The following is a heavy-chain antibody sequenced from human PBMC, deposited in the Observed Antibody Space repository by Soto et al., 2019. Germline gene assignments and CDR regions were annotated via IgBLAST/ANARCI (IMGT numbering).Heavy chain of an antibody. J-gene: IGHJ4*02. CDR1: AFTFSSYA. CDR3: AVSEYSYGAY. Sequence: PGGSLRLSCAASAFTFSSYAMHWVRQAPGKGLDWVAVISYDGSDKYYADSVKGRFTVSRDNSKNTLYLQMNSLRADDTAVYYCAVSEYSYGAYWGQGTLVTVSS. CDR2: ISYDGSDK. D-gene: IGHD5-18*01. V-gene: IGHV3-30-3*01.